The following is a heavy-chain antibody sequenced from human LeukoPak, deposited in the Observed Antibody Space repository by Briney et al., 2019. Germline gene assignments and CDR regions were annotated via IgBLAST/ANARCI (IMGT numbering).Heavy chain of an antibody. J-gene: IGHJ4*02. Sequence: GGSLRLSCAASGFTFSSYAMSWVRQAPGKGLEWVSAISGSGGSTYYADSVKGRFTISRDNSKNTLYLQMNSLRAEDTAVYYCAKDMRFDWTSYYFDYWGQGTLVTVSS. CDR2: ISGSGGST. CDR3: AKDMRFDWTSYYFDY. D-gene: IGHD3-9*01. CDR1: GFTFSSYA. V-gene: IGHV3-23*01.